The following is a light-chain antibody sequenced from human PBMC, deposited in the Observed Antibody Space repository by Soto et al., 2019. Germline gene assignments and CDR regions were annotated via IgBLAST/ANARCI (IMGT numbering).Light chain of an antibody. CDR3: QHYNSYSPWT. CDR2: DAS. V-gene: IGKV1-5*01. CDR1: QSIGSW. J-gene: IGKJ1*01. Sequence: DIQMTQSPSTLSASVGDRVTITCRASQSIGSWLAWYQQKPGKAPKILIYDASSLESEVPSRFSGSGSGTQFTLTITSLQPDDFATYYCQHYNSYSPWTFGQGTKVDI.